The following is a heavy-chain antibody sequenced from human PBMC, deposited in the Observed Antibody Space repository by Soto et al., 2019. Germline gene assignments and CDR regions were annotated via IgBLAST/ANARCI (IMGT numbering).Heavy chain of an antibody. CDR1: GFSLTTGGVG. Sequence: QITLKESGPTLVKPTQTLTLTCTFSGFSLTTGGVGVGWIRQPPGKALEWLALIYWDDDKRYNPSLKNRLTVTKDTSKNQVVLTMANMDPVDTATYYCAHRTVFEVAVEGVIPYVFDIWGQGTMVTVSS. D-gene: IGHD6-19*01. CDR3: AHRTVFEVAVEGVIPYVFDI. V-gene: IGHV2-5*02. J-gene: IGHJ3*02. CDR2: IYWDDDK.